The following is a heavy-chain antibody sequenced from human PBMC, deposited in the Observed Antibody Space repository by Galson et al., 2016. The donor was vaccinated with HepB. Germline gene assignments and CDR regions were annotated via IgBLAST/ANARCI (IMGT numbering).Heavy chain of an antibody. CDR3: ASAWGITAARFSFFNFYGLDV. Sequence: ETLSLTCIVSGDSTSNYYWSWIRQPPGKGLEWIGYMYYGGTIKYNPSLMSRVTMSVATSTNQFSLRLTAVTAADTAVYYCASAWGITAARFSFFNFYGLDVWGPGTTVTVSS. CDR1: GDSTSNYY. D-gene: IGHD6-13*01. CDR2: MYYGGTI. V-gene: IGHV4-59*01. J-gene: IGHJ6*02.